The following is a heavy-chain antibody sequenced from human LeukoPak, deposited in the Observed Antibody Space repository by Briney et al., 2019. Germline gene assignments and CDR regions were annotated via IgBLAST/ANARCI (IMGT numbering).Heavy chain of an antibody. CDR3: AKNVVVKRYIDF. D-gene: IGHD2-15*01. CDR1: GFTFSNHA. Sequence: GGSFRLSCAASGFTFSNHAMSWVRQAPGKGLQWVAVISGGGRTTEYEDFVKGRFTISRDNSKNTLSLQMNSLTVEDTAIYFCAKNVVVKRYIDFWGQGTLVTVSS. CDR2: ISGGGRTT. V-gene: IGHV3-23*01. J-gene: IGHJ4*02.